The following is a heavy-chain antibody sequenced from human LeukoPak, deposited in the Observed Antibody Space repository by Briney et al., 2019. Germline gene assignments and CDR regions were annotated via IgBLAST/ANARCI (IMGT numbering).Heavy chain of an antibody. J-gene: IGHJ1*01. Sequence: GGSLRLSCAASGFTVSNDYMIWVRQAPGKGLEWVSNIFAGGSTDYADSVKGRFTISRDNAKNSLYLQMNSLRAEDTAVYYCATYSSLNRREFQYWGQGTLLTVSS. CDR2: IFAGGST. V-gene: IGHV3-66*01. CDR1: GFTVSNDY. CDR3: ATYSSLNRREFQY. D-gene: IGHD3-22*01.